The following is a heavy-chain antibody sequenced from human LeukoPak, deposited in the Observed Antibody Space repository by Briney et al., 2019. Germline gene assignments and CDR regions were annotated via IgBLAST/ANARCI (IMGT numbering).Heavy chain of an antibody. Sequence: GGSLRLSCAASGFTFSSYAMSWVRQAPGKGLEWVSAISGSGGSTYYADSVKGRFTISRDNSKNTLYLQMNSLRAEDTAVYYCARGYYDSSGCAYWGQGTLVTVSS. J-gene: IGHJ4*02. D-gene: IGHD3-22*01. V-gene: IGHV3-23*01. CDR3: ARGYYDSSGCAY. CDR2: ISGSGGST. CDR1: GFTFSSYA.